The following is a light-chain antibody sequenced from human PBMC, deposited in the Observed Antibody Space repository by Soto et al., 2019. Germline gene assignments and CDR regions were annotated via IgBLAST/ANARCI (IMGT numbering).Light chain of an antibody. J-gene: IGLJ1*01. CDR3: SSYTTSNTRQIV. Sequence: QSALTQPASVSGSPGQSITISCTGTSSDVGGYNYVSWYQHHPGKAPKLIIYDVSNRPSGVSNRFSGSKSGNTASLTISGPQPEDEADYYCSSYTTSNTRQIVFGTGTKVTVL. CDR2: DVS. V-gene: IGLV2-14*03. CDR1: SSDVGGYNY.